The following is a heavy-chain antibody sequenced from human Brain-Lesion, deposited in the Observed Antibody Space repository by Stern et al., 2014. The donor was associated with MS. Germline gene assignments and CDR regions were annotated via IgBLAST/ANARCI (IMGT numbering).Heavy chain of an antibody. V-gene: IGHV4-31*03. J-gene: IGHJ4*02. CDR1: GGSISSGNYY. CDR3: ARGSREVLLPRFYFDY. Sequence: VQLVESGTGLVKPSQTLSLTCTVSGGSISSGNYYWSWIRQHPGKGLEWIGSIYHSGSTYYNPPLKSRVTTSIDTSKNQFSLKLSSVTAADTAVYYCARGSREVLLPRFYFDYWGQGTLVTVSS. CDR2: IYHSGST. D-gene: IGHD3-3*01.